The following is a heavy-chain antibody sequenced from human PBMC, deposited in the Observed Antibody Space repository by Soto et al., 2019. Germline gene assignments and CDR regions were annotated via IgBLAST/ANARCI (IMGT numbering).Heavy chain of an antibody. Sequence: SETLSLTCTVSGGSISSGGYYWSWIRQHPGKGLEWIGYIYYSGSTYYNPSLKSRVTISVDTSKNQFSLELSSVTAADTAVYYCARDRDCSSTSCAPGMDVWGQGTTVTVSS. CDR3: ARDRDCSSTSCAPGMDV. J-gene: IGHJ6*02. V-gene: IGHV4-31*03. D-gene: IGHD2-2*01. CDR2: IYYSGST. CDR1: GGSISSGGYY.